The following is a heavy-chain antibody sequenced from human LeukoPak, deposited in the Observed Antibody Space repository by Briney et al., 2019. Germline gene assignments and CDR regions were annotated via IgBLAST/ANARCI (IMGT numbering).Heavy chain of an antibody. J-gene: IGHJ5*02. CDR2: MNPNSGNT. D-gene: IGHD2-2*01. CDR1: GYTVTNYD. CDR3: ARPHCSSTDCHPPEWFDP. V-gene: IGHV1-8*01. Sequence: ASVKVSSKTSGYTVTNYDINWVRQATGQGLEWMGWMNPNSGNTGYAQKFQGRVTMTRNTSISTAYMELSSLRSEDTAVYYCARPHCSSTDCHPPEWFDPWGQGTLVTVSS.